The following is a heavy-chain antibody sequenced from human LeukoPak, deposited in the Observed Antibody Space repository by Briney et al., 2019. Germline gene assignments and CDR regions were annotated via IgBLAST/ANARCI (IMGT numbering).Heavy chain of an antibody. D-gene: IGHD6-6*01. Sequence: PSETLSLTCTVSGGSISDFYWSWIRQSPGKGPEWIGYIYYSGSTNYNPSPKSRVTISLDTSKNQFSLKLSSVTAADTAVYYCAREGRSRSSGYYHYYMDVWGKGTTVTVSS. CDR2: IYYSGST. CDR1: GGSISDFY. CDR3: AREGRSRSSGYYHYYMDV. J-gene: IGHJ6*03. V-gene: IGHV4-59*01.